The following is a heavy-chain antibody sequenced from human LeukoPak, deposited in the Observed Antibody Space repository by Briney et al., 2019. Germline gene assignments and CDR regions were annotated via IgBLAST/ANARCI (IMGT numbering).Heavy chain of an antibody. V-gene: IGHV3-23*01. CDR3: AKVEGASKASVY. D-gene: IGHD1-1*01. Sequence: GSLRLSCAAAGFTFSNYAMTWVRQAPGRGLEWVSSISGSGGSTYYADSVKGRFTISRDNSKNTLYLQMYSLRAEDTAVYYCAKVEGASKASVYWGQGALVTVSS. J-gene: IGHJ4*02. CDR2: ISGSGGST. CDR1: GFTFSNYA.